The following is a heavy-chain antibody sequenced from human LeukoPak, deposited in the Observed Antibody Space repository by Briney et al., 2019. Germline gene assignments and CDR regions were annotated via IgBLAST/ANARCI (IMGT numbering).Heavy chain of an antibody. CDR2: ISAYNGNT. D-gene: IGHD6-19*01. CDR1: GYTFTSYG. V-gene: IGHV1-18*01. CDR3: ARHASGYSSGWNYFDY. J-gene: IGHJ4*02. Sequence: GASVKASCKASGYTFTSYGISWVRQAPGQGLEWMGWISAYNGNTNYAQKLQGRVTMTTDTSTSTAYMELRSLRSDDTAVYYCARHASGYSSGWNYFDYWGQGTLVTVSS.